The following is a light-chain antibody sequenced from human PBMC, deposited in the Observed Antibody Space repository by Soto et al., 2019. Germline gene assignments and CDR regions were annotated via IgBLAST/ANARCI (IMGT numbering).Light chain of an antibody. J-gene: IGKJ3*01. CDR2: GAS. CDR3: HHYGTSHFT. CDR1: QSLSAF. Sequence: EIVLTQSPGTLSLSPGERATLSCRASQSLSAFLAWYQQQPGQAPRLLIYGASTRATGIPDRFSGSGSGTDFTLTISRLEPEDFAVYYCHHYGTSHFTFGPGTKVDI. V-gene: IGKV3-20*01.